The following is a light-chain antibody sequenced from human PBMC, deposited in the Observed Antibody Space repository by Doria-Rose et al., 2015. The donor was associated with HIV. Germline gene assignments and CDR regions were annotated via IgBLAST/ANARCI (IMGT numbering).Light chain of an antibody. CDR3: HQYASSRT. CDR1: QSVSANY. Sequence: DIVMTQSPGTLSLSPGERATISCRASQSVSANYLAWYQQRPGQSPRLLIYGASSMATDIPDRFSGSGSGTDFTLTISRLEPEDFAVYYCHQYASSRTFGQGTKVEIK. CDR2: GAS. V-gene: IGKV3-20*01. J-gene: IGKJ1*01.